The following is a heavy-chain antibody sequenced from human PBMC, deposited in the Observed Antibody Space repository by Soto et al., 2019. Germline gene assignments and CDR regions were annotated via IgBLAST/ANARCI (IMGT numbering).Heavy chain of an antibody. J-gene: IGHJ5*02. CDR3: ARDDNGDNGRAFDP. V-gene: IGHV4-4*07. CDR1: GGSIINYY. Sequence: SVTLSLTCTVSGGSIINYYCICSRHPAGKGLEWIGRIYTSGNTNYNPSLKGRVTMSVDMSKNQFSLKLSSVAAADTAVYYCARDDNGDNGRAFDPWGQGTLVTVSS. D-gene: IGHD4-17*01. CDR2: IYTSGNT.